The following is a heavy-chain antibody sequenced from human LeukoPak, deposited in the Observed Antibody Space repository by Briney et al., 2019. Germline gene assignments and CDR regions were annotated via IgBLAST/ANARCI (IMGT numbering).Heavy chain of an antibody. CDR2: ISAYNGNT. J-gene: IGHJ6*03. Sequence: GASVTVSCKASSYTFNSYDISWVRQAPGQGLEWMGWISAYNGNTNYAQKLQGRVTMTTDTSTSTAYRELRSLRSDDTAVYYCARIGQNSGDNFYYYSYYMDVWGKGTTVTVSS. V-gene: IGHV1-18*01. CDR1: SYTFNSYD. D-gene: IGHD5-12*01. CDR3: ARIGQNSGDNFYYYSYYMDV.